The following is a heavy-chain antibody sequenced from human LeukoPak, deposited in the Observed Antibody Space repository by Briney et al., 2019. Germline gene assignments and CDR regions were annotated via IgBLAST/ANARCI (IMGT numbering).Heavy chain of an antibody. J-gene: IGHJ4*02. Sequence: GGSLRLSCAASGFTFSSYSMNWVHQAPGKGLEWVSSISSSSSYIYYADSVKGRFTISRDNAKNSLYLQMNSLRAEDTAVYYCARGAAGSYSGIDYWGQGTLVTVSS. V-gene: IGHV3-21*01. CDR3: ARGAAGSYSGIDY. CDR2: ISSSSSYI. D-gene: IGHD6-13*01. CDR1: GFTFSSYS.